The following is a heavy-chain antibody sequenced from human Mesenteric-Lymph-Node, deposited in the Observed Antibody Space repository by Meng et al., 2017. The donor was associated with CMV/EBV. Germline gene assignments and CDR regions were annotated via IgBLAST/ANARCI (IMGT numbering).Heavy chain of an antibody. J-gene: IGHJ4*02. Sequence: TCNVSGGITSGGYYWGWIRQLPGKGLEWIGYIFYTGNTYYNPSLQNRLIISIDKSRSQFSLKLTSVTAADTARYFCASYYYGRAAFDYWGQGTLVTVSS. CDR2: IFYTGNT. CDR3: ASYYYGRAAFDY. CDR1: GGITSGGYY. D-gene: IGHD3-22*01. V-gene: IGHV4-31*03.